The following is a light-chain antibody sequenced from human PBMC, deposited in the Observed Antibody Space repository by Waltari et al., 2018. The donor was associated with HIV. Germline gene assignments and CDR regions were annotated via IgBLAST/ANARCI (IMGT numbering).Light chain of an antibody. J-gene: IGKJ3*01. CDR2: AAS. CDR3: QQSSDLPST. Sequence: DIQMTQSPSSLSASIGDRVTITCRASQNINHYLNWYQHEPGKPPKLLIYAASTLQSGVPSRFSACGFGTDFTLTISNLQPEDFATYYCQQSSDLPSTFGPGTKVDIK. CDR1: QNINHY. V-gene: IGKV1-39*01.